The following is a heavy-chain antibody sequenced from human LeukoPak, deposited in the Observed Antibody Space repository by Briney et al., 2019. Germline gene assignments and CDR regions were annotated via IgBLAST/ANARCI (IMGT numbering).Heavy chain of an antibody. CDR2: ISSSGSTI. CDR1: GYTFSRYE. Sequence: PGGSLRLSCADSGYTFSRYELNWVRQAPGKGLEWVSYISSSGSTIYYADSVKGRFTISRDNAKNSLYPQMNSLRAEDTAVYYCARVGYSSGWYDGYYFDYWGQGTLVTVSS. V-gene: IGHV3-48*03. J-gene: IGHJ4*02. D-gene: IGHD6-19*01. CDR3: ARVGYSSGWYDGYYFDY.